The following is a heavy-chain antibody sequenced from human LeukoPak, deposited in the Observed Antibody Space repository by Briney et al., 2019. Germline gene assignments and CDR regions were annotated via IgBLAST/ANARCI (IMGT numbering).Heavy chain of an antibody. CDR1: GFTFSGYA. D-gene: IGHD5-12*01. CDR2: ISGSGGST. Sequence: QAGGSLRLSCAASGFTFSGYAMSWVRQAPGKGLEWVSSISGSGGSTYYADSVKGRFTFSRDNSKNTLYLQMNSLRAEDTAVYYCAKSTSSISNYYYGMDVWGQGTTVTVSS. J-gene: IGHJ6*02. CDR3: AKSTSSISNYYYGMDV. V-gene: IGHV3-23*01.